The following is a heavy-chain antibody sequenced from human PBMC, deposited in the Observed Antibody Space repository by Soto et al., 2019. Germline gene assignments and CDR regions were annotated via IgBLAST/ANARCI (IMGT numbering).Heavy chain of an antibody. D-gene: IGHD6-13*01. CDR1: GYTFTSYG. V-gene: IGHV1-18*01. J-gene: IGHJ6*02. Sequence: ASVKVSCKASGYTFTSYGISWVRQAPGQGLEWMGWISAYNGNTNYAQKLQGRVTMTTDTSTSTAYMELRSLRSDDTAVYYCASPPVAAAGSPHKDYYYYGMDVWGQGTTVTVSS. CDR2: ISAYNGNT. CDR3: ASPPVAAAGSPHKDYYYYGMDV.